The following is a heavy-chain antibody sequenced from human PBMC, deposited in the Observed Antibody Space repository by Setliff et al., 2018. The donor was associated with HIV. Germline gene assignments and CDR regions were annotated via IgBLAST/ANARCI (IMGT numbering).Heavy chain of an antibody. D-gene: IGHD4-17*01. CDR3: ARDTVKATFSDY. J-gene: IGHJ4*02. Sequence: ASVKVSCKASGYSFTAYHMHWVRQAPGQGLEWMGWINPNSGGTNYAQKFQGRVTMTGDTSIITAYMELSSLTSADTAVYYCARDTVKATFSDYWGQGTLVTVS. CDR2: INPNSGGT. V-gene: IGHV1-2*02. CDR1: GYSFTAYH.